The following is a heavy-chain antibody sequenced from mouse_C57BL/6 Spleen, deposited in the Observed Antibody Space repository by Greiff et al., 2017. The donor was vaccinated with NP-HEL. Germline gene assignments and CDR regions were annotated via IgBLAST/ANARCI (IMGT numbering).Heavy chain of an antibody. CDR1: GFTFSSYA. D-gene: IGHD2-5*01. Sequence: EVQLQESGEGLVKPGGSLKLSCAASGFTFSSYAMSWVRQTPEKRLEWVAYISSGGDYIYYADTVKGRFTISRDNARNTLYLQMSSLKSEDTAMYYCTRQDSNFDYAMDYWGQGTSVTVSS. V-gene: IGHV5-9-1*02. CDR2: ISSGGDYI. J-gene: IGHJ4*01. CDR3: TRQDSNFDYAMDY.